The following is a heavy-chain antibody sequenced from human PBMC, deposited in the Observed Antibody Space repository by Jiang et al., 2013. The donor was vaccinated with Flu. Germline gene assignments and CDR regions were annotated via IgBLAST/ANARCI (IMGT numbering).Heavy chain of an antibody. CDR3: ARDPGSAVVAAPYFDY. J-gene: IGHJ4*02. CDR1: GGTFTNSA. D-gene: IGHD3-22*01. Sequence: SGAEVKKPGSSVKVSCKASGGTFTNSAFSWVRQAPGQGLEWVGGIIPIFGTADSAQKFQGRVTITADKSTSTAYMELSDLRSEDTAVYFCARDPGSAVVAAPYFDYWGQGTL. CDR2: IIPIFGTA. V-gene: IGHV1-69*06.